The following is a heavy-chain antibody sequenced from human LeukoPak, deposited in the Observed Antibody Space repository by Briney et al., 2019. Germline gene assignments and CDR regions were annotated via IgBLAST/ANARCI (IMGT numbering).Heavy chain of an antibody. D-gene: IGHD2-21*02. CDR1: GFTFDRFT. CDR3: AKEVDCPSDCLFFHS. Sequence: GGSLRLSCAASGFTFDRFTIHWVRQTPGKGLEWVSLINRRGHTFYADSVKGRFTISRDNSRNSVFLQMNSLRPEDTALYHCAKEVDCPSDCLFFHSWGQGTLITVSS. CDR2: INRRGHT. V-gene: IGHV3-43*01. J-gene: IGHJ4*02.